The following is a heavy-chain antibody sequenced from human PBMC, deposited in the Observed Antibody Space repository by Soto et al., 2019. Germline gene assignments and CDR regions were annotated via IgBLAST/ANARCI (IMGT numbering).Heavy chain of an antibody. CDR3: ASGLPGYFDN. CDR1: GGSISSGGYY. CDR2: IFYSGTT. D-gene: IGHD4-17*01. J-gene: IGHJ4*02. Sequence: SETLSLTCTVSGGSISSGGYYWSWIRQHPGKGLEWIGYIFYSGTTYYNPSLKSRVTISVDTSKNQFSLRLSSVTAADTAVYYCASGLPGYFDNWGQRTPVTVSS. V-gene: IGHV4-31*03.